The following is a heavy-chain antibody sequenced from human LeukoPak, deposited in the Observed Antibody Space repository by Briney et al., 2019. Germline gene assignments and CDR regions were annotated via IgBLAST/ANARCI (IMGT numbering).Heavy chain of an antibody. D-gene: IGHD3-22*01. CDR3: ARTMIVVVNSEFDI. Sequence: PSETLSLTCAVSGYSISSGYYWGWIRQPPGKGLEWIGSIHHSGNTHNNSSLKSRVTMSVDTSKNQFSLRLSSVTAADTAVYYCARTMIVVVNSEFDIWGQGTMVTVSS. J-gene: IGHJ3*02. V-gene: IGHV4-38-2*01. CDR1: GYSISSGYY. CDR2: IHHSGNT.